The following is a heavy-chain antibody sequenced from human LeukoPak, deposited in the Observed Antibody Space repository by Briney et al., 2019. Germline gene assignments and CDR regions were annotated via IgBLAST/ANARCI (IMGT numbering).Heavy chain of an antibody. CDR3: ARGRRVGVQLWLWDYYYYMDV. J-gene: IGHJ6*03. Sequence: SETLSLTCTVSGGSISSYYWSWIRQPPGKGLEWIGYIYYSGSTNYNPSLKSRVTISVDTSKNQFSLKLSSVTAADTAVYYCARGRRVGVQLWLWDYYYYMDVWGKGTTVTVSS. D-gene: IGHD5-18*01. CDR1: GGSISSYY. CDR2: IYYSGST. V-gene: IGHV4-59*12.